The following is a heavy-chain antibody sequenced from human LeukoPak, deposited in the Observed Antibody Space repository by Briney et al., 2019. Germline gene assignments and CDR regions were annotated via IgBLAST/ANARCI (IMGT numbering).Heavy chain of an antibody. CDR3: ARDAGNSGYGCDL. Sequence: GGSLRLSCAASGFIFSQYSMNWVRQAPGKGLEWVSHIRSSSETFYADSVKGRFTISRDNARNSLYLQMNNLRGEDTAIYYCARDAGNSGYGCDLWGQGTLVAVSS. CDR1: GFIFSQYS. D-gene: IGHD5-12*01. CDR2: IRSSSET. J-gene: IGHJ5*02. V-gene: IGHV3-48*01.